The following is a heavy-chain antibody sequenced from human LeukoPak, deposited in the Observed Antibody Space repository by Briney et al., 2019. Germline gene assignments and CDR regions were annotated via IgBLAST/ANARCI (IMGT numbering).Heavy chain of an antibody. CDR1: GDSVSSNSAA. CDR2: TYYRSKWYN. J-gene: IGHJ6*02. Sequence: SQTLSLTCAISGDSVSSNSAAWNWIRQSPSRGLEWLGRTYYRSKWYNDYAVSVKSRITINPDTSKNQFSLQLNSVTPEDTAVYYCARGYCSSTSCYDHYYGMDVWGQGTTVTVSS. D-gene: IGHD2-2*01. CDR3: ARGYCSSTSCYDHYYGMDV. V-gene: IGHV6-1*01.